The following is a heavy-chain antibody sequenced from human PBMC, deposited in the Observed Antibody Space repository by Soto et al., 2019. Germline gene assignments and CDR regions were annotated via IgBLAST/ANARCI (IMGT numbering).Heavy chain of an antibody. CDR1: GFTFSSYA. V-gene: IGHV3-30-3*01. Sequence: QVQLVESGGGVGQPGKSLRLSCPASGFTFSSYAMDWVRQAPGTGLEWVARISYDGSDKDYADSVKGRFTISRDNSKNTLYLQMNSLTPEDTAVYYCASGPMYYYDSSGYWYFDLWGRGTLVTVSS. CDR2: ISYDGSDK. D-gene: IGHD3-22*01. J-gene: IGHJ2*01. CDR3: ASGPMYYYDSSGYWYFDL.